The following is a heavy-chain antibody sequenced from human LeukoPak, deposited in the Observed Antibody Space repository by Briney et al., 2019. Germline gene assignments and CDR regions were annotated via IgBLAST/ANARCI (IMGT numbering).Heavy chain of an antibody. V-gene: IGHV2-26*01. J-gene: IGHJ4*02. Sequence: SGPTLVNPTETLTLTCTVSGFSLSNARMGVSWIRQPPGKALEWLAHIFSNDENSYSTSLKSRLTISKDTSKSQVVLTMTSMDPVDTATYYCARIQYTSGWTFDYWGQGTLVTVPS. CDR2: IFSNDEN. CDR3: ARIQYTSGWTFDY. D-gene: IGHD6-19*01. CDR1: GFSLSNARMG.